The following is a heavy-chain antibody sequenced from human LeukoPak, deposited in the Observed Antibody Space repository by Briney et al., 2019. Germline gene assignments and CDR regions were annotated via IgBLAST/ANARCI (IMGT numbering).Heavy chain of an antibody. V-gene: IGHV1-69*05. CDR1: GGTFSSYA. CDR3: ARDRSNNDY. Sequence: GASVKVSCKASGGTFSSYAISWVRQAPGQGLEWMGGIIPIFGTANYAQKFQGRVTMTTDDSTRTAYMELRSLRSDDTAVYYCARDRSNNDYWGQGTLVTVSS. J-gene: IGHJ4*02. CDR2: IIPIFGTA. D-gene: IGHD6-13*01.